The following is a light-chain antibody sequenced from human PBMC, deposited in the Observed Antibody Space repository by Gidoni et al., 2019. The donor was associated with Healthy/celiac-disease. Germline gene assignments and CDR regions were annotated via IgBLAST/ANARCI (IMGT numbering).Light chain of an antibody. V-gene: IGKV1-39*01. CDR1: QSISSY. Sequence: DIQMTTPPSSLSASVGDRVTITCRASQSISSYLNWYQQQPGKAPKLLIYAASSLQSGVPSRFSGSGSGTDFTLTISSLQPEDFASYYCQQSYSTPWTFGQGTKVEIK. CDR3: QQSYSTPWT. J-gene: IGKJ1*01. CDR2: AAS.